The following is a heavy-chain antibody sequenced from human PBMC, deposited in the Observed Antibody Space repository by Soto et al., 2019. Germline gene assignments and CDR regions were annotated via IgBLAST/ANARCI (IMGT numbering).Heavy chain of an antibody. V-gene: IGHV3-48*02. D-gene: IGHD6-13*01. CDR1: GFTFSTYS. CDR3: ARDNGIAGSIDP. Sequence: GGSLRLSCAASGFTFSTYSMNWVRQAPGKGLEWISYISIGSTTIFYADSVKGRFTISRDNAKNSLYLQMNSLRDEDTSVYYCARDNGIAGSIDPWGQGTLVTVSS. CDR2: ISIGSTTI. J-gene: IGHJ5*02.